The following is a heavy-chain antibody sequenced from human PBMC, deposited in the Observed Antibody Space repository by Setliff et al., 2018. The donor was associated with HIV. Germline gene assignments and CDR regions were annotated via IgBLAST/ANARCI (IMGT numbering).Heavy chain of an antibody. CDR3: TIGRSIAAAW. D-gene: IGHD6-13*01. CDR2: VYYSGST. J-gene: IGHJ4*02. CDR1: GASISSSSYH. Sequence: SETLSLTCSVSGASISSSSYHWGWVRQPPGKGLEWLGTVYYSGSTYHNPSLTSRVTISLDTSRSHFSLNLTSVTASDTAVYYCTIGRSIAAAWWGRGTLVTVSS. V-gene: IGHV4-39*02.